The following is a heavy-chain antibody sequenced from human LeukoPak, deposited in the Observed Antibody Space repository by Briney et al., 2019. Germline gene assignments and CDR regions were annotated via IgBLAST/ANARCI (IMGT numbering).Heavy chain of an antibody. CDR1: GGSISTYY. V-gene: IGHV4-4*07. J-gene: IGHJ3*02. Sequence: KPSETLSLTCTVSGGSISTYYWSWIRQPAGKGLEWIGRIYNSGSTNYNPSLKSRVTMSVDTSKNHFSLKLSSVTAADTAINCCRRVGKSYYDRTGAFDIWGQGTMVTVSS. D-gene: IGHD3-22*01. CDR2: IYNSGST. CDR3: RRVGKSYYDRTGAFDI.